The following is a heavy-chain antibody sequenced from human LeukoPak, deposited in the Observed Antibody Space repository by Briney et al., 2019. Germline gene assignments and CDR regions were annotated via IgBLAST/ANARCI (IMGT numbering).Heavy chain of an antibody. D-gene: IGHD2-21*02. Sequence: ASVKVSCKVSGYTLTELSMHWVRQAPGKGLECMGGFDAEEAEIIYAQKFQGRVTMTEDTSTDTVYMELSSLRSEDTAVYYCAFSGDCHPFYFDYWGQGTLVTVSS. CDR3: AFSGDCHPFYFDY. CDR2: FDAEEAEI. V-gene: IGHV1-24*01. CDR1: GYTLTELS. J-gene: IGHJ4*02.